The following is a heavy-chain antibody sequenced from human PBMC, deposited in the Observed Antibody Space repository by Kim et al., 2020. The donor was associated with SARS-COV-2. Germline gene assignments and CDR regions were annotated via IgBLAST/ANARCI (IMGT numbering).Heavy chain of an antibody. V-gene: IGHV1-3*01. CDR2: INAGNANT. D-gene: IGHD3-9*01. J-gene: IGHJ4*02. CDR1: GYTFTSYA. CDR3: ARDLSGYDILTGYYTLFDY. Sequence: ASVKVSCKASGYTFTSYAMHWVRQAPGQRLEWMGWINAGNANTKYSQKFQGRVTITRDTSASTAYMELSSLRSEDTAVYYCARDLSGYDILTGYYTLFDYWGQGTLVTVSS.